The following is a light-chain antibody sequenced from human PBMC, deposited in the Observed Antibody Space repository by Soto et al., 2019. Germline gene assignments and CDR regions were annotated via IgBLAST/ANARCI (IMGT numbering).Light chain of an antibody. Sequence: DIQITQSPSSLSSSVGDRVTIACQASHNIYNYLNWHHQKPRKAPKLLIFDASNLERGVPSRFSGSGSRTHFSLSINNLQPEDVGTYFCQHYDNLPLTFGGGTKVDIK. J-gene: IGKJ4*01. CDR1: HNIYNY. CDR2: DAS. CDR3: QHYDNLPLT. V-gene: IGKV1-33*01.